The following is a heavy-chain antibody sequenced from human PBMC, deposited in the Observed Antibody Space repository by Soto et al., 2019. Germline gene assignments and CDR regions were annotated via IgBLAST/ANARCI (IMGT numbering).Heavy chain of an antibody. D-gene: IGHD3-9*01. CDR1: GYTFTSYG. CDR3: AREDWLLSGYYGMDV. CDR2: ISAYNGNT. V-gene: IGHV1-18*01. Sequence: ASVKVSCKASGYTFTSYGISWVRQAPGQGLEWMGWISAYNGNTNYAQKLQGRVTMTTDTSTSTAYMELRSLRSDDTAVYYCAREDWLLSGYYGMDVWGQGTTVTVSS. J-gene: IGHJ6*02.